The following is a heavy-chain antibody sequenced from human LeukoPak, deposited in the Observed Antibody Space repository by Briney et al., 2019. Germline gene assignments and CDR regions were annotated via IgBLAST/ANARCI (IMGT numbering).Heavy chain of an antibody. CDR1: GFTFSSYA. CDR3: AKREEYYYYYMDV. Sequence: GGSLRLPCAASGFTFSSYAMSWVRQAPGKGLEWVSAISGSGGSTYYADSVKGRFTISRDNSKNTLYLQMNSLRAEDTAVYYCAKREEYYYYYMDVWGKGTTVTVSS. V-gene: IGHV3-23*01. J-gene: IGHJ6*03. CDR2: ISGSGGST.